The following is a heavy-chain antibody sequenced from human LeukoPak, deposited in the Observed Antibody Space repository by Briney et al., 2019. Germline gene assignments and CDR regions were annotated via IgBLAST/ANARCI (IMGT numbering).Heavy chain of an antibody. V-gene: IGHV3-7*01. D-gene: IGHD3-10*01. CDR1: GFTFSSYW. CDR3: AAGYYGSGSYYYYYMDV. CDR2: IKQDGSEK. J-gene: IGHJ6*03. Sequence: GGSLRLSCAASGFTFSSYWMSWVRQAPGKGLEWVANIKQDGSEKYYVDSVKGRFTISRDNAKNSLYLQMNSLRAEDTAVYYCAAGYYGSGSYYYYYMDVWGKGTTVTVSS.